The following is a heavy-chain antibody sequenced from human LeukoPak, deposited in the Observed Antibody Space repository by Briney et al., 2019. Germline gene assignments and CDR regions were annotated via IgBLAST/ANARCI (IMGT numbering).Heavy chain of an antibody. CDR2: INTNTGNP. CDR1: GHTSTTYA. CDR3: ARDLLYSSGYLNWFDP. Sequence: ASVKVSCKASGHTSTTYAIHWVRQAPGQGLEWMGWINTNTGNPTYAQGFTGRFVFSLDTSVSTAYLQISSLKAEDTAVYYCARDLLYSSGYLNWFDPWGQGTLVTVSS. V-gene: IGHV7-4-1*02. J-gene: IGHJ5*02. D-gene: IGHD3-22*01.